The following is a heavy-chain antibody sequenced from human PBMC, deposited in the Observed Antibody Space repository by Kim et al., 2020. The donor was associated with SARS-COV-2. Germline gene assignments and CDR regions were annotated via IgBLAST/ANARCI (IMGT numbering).Heavy chain of an antibody. Sequence: SETLSLTCAVYGGSFSGYYWSWIRQPPGKGLEWIGEINHSGSTNYNPSLKSRVTISVDTSKNQFSLKLSSVTAADTAVYYCASKRIPNSSSSGGNWFDPWGQGTLVTVSS. CDR1: GGSFSGYY. J-gene: IGHJ5*02. CDR3: ASKRIPNSSSSGGNWFDP. V-gene: IGHV4-34*01. CDR2: INHSGST. D-gene: IGHD6-6*01.